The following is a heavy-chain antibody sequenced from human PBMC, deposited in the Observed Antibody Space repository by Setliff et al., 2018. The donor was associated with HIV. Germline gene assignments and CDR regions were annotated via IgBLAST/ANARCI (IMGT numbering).Heavy chain of an antibody. J-gene: IGHJ3*02. Sequence: ASVKVSCKASGYSFTTSGVSWVRQAPGQGLEWMGWISPYNGHTNYAQKFQGRVTITTDGSTSTAYMELSSLRSEDTAVYYCAKDRHTMGTGYDVFDMWGQGTMVTVSS. D-gene: IGHD3-3*01. V-gene: IGHV1-18*01. CDR2: ISPYNGHT. CDR3: AKDRHTMGTGYDVFDM. CDR1: GYSFTTSG.